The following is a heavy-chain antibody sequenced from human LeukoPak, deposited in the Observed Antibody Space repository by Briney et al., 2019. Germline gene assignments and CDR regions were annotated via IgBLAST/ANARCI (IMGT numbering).Heavy chain of an antibody. CDR3: ARARNNYDESGYSALDH. J-gene: IGHJ4*02. D-gene: IGHD3-3*01. CDR1: GFSFSSFG. Sequence: GRSLRLSCTASGFSFSSFGMHWVRQAPGKGLEGVASLWYNGINKYYADSVKGRFTISRDNSKNTLYLQMDSLRAEDTAMFYCARARNNYDESGYSALDHWGQGTLVTVSS. V-gene: IGHV3-33*01. CDR2: LWYNGINK.